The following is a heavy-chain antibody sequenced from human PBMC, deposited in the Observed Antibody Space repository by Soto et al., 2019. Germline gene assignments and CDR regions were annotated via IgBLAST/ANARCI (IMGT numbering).Heavy chain of an antibody. Sequence: ASVKVSCKISGYTLTELSMHWVRQALGKGLEWMGGFDPEDGETIYAQKFQGRVTMTEDTSTDTAYMELSSLRSEDTAVYYCATVSYYDILTGYNYWGQGTLFTVSS. D-gene: IGHD3-9*01. V-gene: IGHV1-24*01. J-gene: IGHJ4*02. CDR2: FDPEDGET. CDR3: ATVSYYDILTGYNY. CDR1: GYTLTELS.